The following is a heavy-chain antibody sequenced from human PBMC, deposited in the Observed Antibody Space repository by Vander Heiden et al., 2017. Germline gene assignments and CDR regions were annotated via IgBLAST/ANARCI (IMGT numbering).Heavy chain of an antibody. V-gene: IGHV3-23*01. CDR3: ANIGGTLTPLDN. J-gene: IGHJ4*02. D-gene: IGHD1-7*01. Sequence: EVQLLESGGGLVQPGGSLSLSCAASGFTFSSYAMSWVRQGPGKGLEWVSSISGSGGSTYYADSVKGRFTISRDNSKNTLYLQMNSLRAEDTAAYYCANIGGTLTPLDNWGQGTLVAVSS. CDR1: GFTFSSYA. CDR2: ISGSGGST.